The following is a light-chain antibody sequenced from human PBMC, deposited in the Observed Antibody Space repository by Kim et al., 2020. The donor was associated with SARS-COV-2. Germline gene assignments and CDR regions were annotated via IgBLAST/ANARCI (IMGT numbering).Light chain of an antibody. V-gene: IGKV3-15*01. J-gene: IGKJ2*01. CDR2: GAS. CDR1: QSVGSN. CDR3: QQYNDWPPYT. Sequence: EILMTQSPATLSMSPGERATLSCRASQSVGSNLAWYQQRPGQAPRLFIYGASTRATGVPARFSGSGSGTEFTLTISSLQSEDFALYYCQQYNDWPPYTFGQGTKLEIK.